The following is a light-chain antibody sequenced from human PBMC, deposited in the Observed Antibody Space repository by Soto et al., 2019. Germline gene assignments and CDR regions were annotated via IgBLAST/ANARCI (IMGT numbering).Light chain of an antibody. CDR2: GAS. CDR3: QQYENWPWT. J-gene: IGKJ1*01. V-gene: IGKV3D-15*01. Sequence: EILLAQSPSTLSVSPGERANLSCRASQSVSSNLAWYQQKPGQAPRLLIYGASSRATGIPARFSGSGSETEFTLTISSLQSEDVAAYYCQQYENWPWTFGQGTKVDIK. CDR1: QSVSSN.